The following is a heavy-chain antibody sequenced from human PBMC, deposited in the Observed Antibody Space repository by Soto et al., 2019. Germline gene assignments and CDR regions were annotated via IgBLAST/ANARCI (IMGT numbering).Heavy chain of an antibody. CDR2: IYYTGST. CDR1: GDSISSYY. D-gene: IGHD6-19*01. CDR3: ARRAGAVPGRIDF. Sequence: HVQLQESGPGLVKPSETLSLICTVSGDSISSYYWSWIRQPPGKGLEWIGFIYYTGSTNYNPSLKSPVTISVDTSKNQLSLKLSSVTAADTAVYYCARRAGAVPGRIDFWGQGTLVTVSS. V-gene: IGHV4-59*08. J-gene: IGHJ4*02.